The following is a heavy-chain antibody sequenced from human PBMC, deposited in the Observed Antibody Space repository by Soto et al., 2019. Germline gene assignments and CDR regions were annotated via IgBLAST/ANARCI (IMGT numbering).Heavy chain of an antibody. V-gene: IGHV4-31*03. CDR1: GGSITSSGYY. CDR3: ARGGGSTKVDY. Sequence: QVQLQESGPGLVKPSQTLSLTYTVSGGSITSSGYYWSWIRQHPGEGLEWIGFTSNSGSTSYNPSLKSRVTISVDTSSNQFSLNLKSVTAADTAVYYCARGGGSTKVDYWGQGTLVMVSP. J-gene: IGHJ4*02. CDR2: TSNSGST. D-gene: IGHD2-2*01.